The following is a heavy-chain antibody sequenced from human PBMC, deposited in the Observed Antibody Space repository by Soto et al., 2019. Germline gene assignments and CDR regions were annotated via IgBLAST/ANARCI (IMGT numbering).Heavy chain of an antibody. CDR2: IYHSGST. J-gene: IGHJ4*02. CDR1: GGSISSGGYS. CDR3: ARDQRGDYGFDY. V-gene: IGHV4-30-2*01. Sequence: SETLSLTCAVSGGSISSGGYSWSWIRQPPGKGLEWIGYIYHSGSTYYNPSLKSRVTISVDRSKNQFSLKLSSVTAADTAVYYCARDQRGDYGFDYWGQGTLVTVSS. D-gene: IGHD4-17*01.